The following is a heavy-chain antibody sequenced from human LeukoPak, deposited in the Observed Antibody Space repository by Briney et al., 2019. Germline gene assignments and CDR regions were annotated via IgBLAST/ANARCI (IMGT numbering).Heavy chain of an antibody. CDR1: GFTFSSYG. CDR3: AKRLVVPAAMDYYYYMDV. Sequence: GGSLRLSCAASGFTFSSYGMHWVRQAPGKGLEWVAFIRYDGSNKYYADSVKGRFTISRDNSKNTLYLQMNSLRAEDTAVYYCAKRLVVPAAMDYYYYMDVWGKGTTVTISS. J-gene: IGHJ6*03. CDR2: IRYDGSNK. D-gene: IGHD2-2*01. V-gene: IGHV3-30*02.